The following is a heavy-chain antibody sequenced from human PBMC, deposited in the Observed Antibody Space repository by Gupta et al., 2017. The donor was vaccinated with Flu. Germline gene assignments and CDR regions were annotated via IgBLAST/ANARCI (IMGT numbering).Heavy chain of an antibody. J-gene: IGHJ3*02. D-gene: IGHD1-26*01. Sequence: RQAPGKGLEWVSAISGSGGSTYYADSVKGRFTISRDNSKNTLYLQMNSLRAEDTAVYYCAKEGWELNDAFDIWGQGTMVTVSS. V-gene: IGHV3-23*01. CDR2: ISGSGGST. CDR3: AKEGWELNDAFDI.